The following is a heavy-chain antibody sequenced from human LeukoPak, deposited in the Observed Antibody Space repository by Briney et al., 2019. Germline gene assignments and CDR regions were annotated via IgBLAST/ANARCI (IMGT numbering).Heavy chain of an antibody. V-gene: IGHV4-61*01. J-gene: IGHJ4*02. CDR1: GGSVSSGSYY. CDR2: IYYSGST. D-gene: IGHD2-2*01. CDR3: AREDCSSTSCYGFDY. Sequence: SETLSLTCTVSGGSVSSGSYYWSWIRQPPGKGLGWIGYIYYSGSTNYNPSLKSRVTISVDTSKNQFSLKLSSVTAADTAVYYCAREDCSSTSCYGFDYWGQGTLVTVSS.